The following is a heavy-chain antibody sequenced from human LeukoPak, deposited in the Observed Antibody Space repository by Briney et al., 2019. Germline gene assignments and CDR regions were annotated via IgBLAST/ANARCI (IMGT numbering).Heavy chain of an antibody. CDR2: IIPILGIA. V-gene: IGHV1-69*04. Sequence: ASVKVSCKASGGTFSSYAISWVRQAPGQGLEWMGRIIPILGIANYAQKFQGRVTITADKSTSTAYMELSSLRSEDTAVYYCARDTRSGSYPFDYWGQGTLVTVSS. CDR3: ARDTRSGSYPFDY. D-gene: IGHD1-26*01. CDR1: GGTFSSYA. J-gene: IGHJ4*02.